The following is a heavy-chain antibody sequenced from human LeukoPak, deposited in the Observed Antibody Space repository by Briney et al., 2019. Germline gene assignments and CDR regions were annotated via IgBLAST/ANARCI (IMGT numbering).Heavy chain of an antibody. CDR3: ASTLNSRGFYTVDY. D-gene: IGHD3-3*01. V-gene: IGHV4-59*12. CDR2: IYYSGST. Sequence: SETLSLTCIVSGGSISNSYWSWIRQPPGKGLQWIGHIYYSGSTNYNPSLKSRVTISGDTSKNQFSLKPSSVTAVDTAVYYCASTLNSRGFYTVDYWGQGTLVTVSS. CDR1: GGSISNSY. J-gene: IGHJ4*02.